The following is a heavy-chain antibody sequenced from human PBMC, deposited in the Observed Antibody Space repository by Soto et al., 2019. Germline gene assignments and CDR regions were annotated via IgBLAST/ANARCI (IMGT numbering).Heavy chain of an antibody. CDR2: ISYDGSNK. CDR3: AKDYSAGDFWSGYYGAHYYYYGMDV. Sequence: GGSLRLSCAASGFTFSSYGMHWVRQAPGKGLEWVAVISYDGSNKYYADSVKGRFTISRDNSKNTLYLQMNSLRAEDTAVYYCAKDYSAGDFWSGYYGAHYYYYGMDVWGQGTTVTAP. D-gene: IGHD3-3*01. V-gene: IGHV3-30*18. CDR1: GFTFSSYG. J-gene: IGHJ6*02.